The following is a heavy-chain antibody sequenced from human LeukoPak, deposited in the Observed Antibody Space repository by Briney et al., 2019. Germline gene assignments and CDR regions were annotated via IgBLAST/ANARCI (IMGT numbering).Heavy chain of an antibody. J-gene: IGHJ4*02. CDR1: GGSISSYY. V-gene: IGHV4-59*01. CDR2: VYYSGST. CDR3: ARGPGSGTYWAFDY. D-gene: IGHD1-26*01. Sequence: SETLSLTCTVSGGSISSYYWSWIRQPPGKGLEWIGYVYYSGSTSYNPSLKSRVTISVDTSKNQFSLKLSSVTAADAAVYYCARGPGSGTYWAFDYWGQGTLVTVSS.